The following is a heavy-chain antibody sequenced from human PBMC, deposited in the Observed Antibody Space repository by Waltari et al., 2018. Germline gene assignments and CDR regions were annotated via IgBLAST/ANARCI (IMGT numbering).Heavy chain of an antibody. V-gene: IGHV4-59*01. CDR1: GGSISSYY. J-gene: IGHJ3*02. CDR2: IDYSGGT. Sequence: QVQLQESGPGLVKPSETLSLTCTVSGGSISSYYWSWIRQPPGKGLEWIGYIDYSGGTNYNPPLKIRVTISVDTSKNQFSLKLSSVTAADTAVYYCASDYDILTGVGAFDIWGQGTMVTVSS. D-gene: IGHD3-9*01. CDR3: ASDYDILTGVGAFDI.